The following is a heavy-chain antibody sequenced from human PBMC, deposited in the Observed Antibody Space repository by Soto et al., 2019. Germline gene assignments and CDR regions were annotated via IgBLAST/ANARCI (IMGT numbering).Heavy chain of an antibody. Sequence: EVQLVESGGGLVKPGGSLRLSCAASGFSFSSYIMTWVRQAPGKGLEWVSSINSISNYIYYAESVRGRFTISRDNAKNSLYLQMNSLRAEDTALYYCVRAYGDYYYFDFWGQGTLVTVSS. J-gene: IGHJ4*02. D-gene: IGHD4-17*01. V-gene: IGHV3-21*06. CDR3: VRAYGDYYYFDF. CDR2: INSISNYI. CDR1: GFSFSSYI.